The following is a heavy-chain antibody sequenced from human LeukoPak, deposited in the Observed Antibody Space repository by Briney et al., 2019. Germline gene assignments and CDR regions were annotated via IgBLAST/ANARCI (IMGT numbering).Heavy chain of an antibody. J-gene: IGHJ3*02. CDR1: GGSMSPYH. V-gene: IGHV4-59*12. Sequence: SETLSLTCTVSGGSMSPYHWGWIRQPPGKGLEWTGYIYYSGSTNYNPSLKSRVTMSVDTSKNQFSLKLSSVTAADTAVYYCARDQGDTILDAFDIWGQGTMVTVSS. CDR2: IYYSGST. D-gene: IGHD5-18*01. CDR3: ARDQGDTILDAFDI.